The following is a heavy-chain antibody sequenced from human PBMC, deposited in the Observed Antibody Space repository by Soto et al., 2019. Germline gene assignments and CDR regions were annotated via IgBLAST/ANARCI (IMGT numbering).Heavy chain of an antibody. V-gene: IGHV5-51*01. CDR3: ARSPNPYYYDRSGYYNDY. D-gene: IGHD3-22*01. CDR1: GYSFTSYW. CDR2: IYPGDSDT. J-gene: IGHJ4*02. Sequence: GESLKISCKGSGYSFTSYWIAWVRQMPGKGLEWMGIIYPGDSDTRYSPSFQGQVTISADKSISTAYLQWSSLKASDTAMYYCARSPNPYYYDRSGYYNDYWGQGTLVTVSS.